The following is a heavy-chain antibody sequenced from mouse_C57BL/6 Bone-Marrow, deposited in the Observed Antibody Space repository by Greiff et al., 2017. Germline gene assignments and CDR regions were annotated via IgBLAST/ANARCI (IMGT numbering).Heavy chain of an antibody. CDR1: GFNIKDDY. CDR2: IDPANGDT. Sequence: EVKLQQSGAELVRPGASVKLSCTASGFNIKDDYMHWVKQRPEQGLEWIGWIDPANGDTEYASKFQGKATIPADTSSNTAYLQLSSLTSEDTAVYYCTTGNFDYWGQGTTLTVSS. J-gene: IGHJ2*01. V-gene: IGHV14-4*01. CDR3: TTGNFDY.